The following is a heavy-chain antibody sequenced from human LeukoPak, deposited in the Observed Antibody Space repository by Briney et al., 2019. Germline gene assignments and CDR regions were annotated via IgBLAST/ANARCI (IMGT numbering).Heavy chain of an antibody. Sequence: ASVKVSCKASGYTFSGYYVHWVRQAPGQGLEWMGWINPNTGATNYAQKFQGRVTMTRDTSISAAFLELSMLTSDDTAVYYCARRFRIRAQYYDSGYNWFDPWGQGTLVTVSS. CDR1: GYTFSGYY. CDR3: ARRFRIRAQYYDSGYNWFDP. J-gene: IGHJ5*02. CDR2: INPNTGAT. D-gene: IGHD3-22*01. V-gene: IGHV1-2*02.